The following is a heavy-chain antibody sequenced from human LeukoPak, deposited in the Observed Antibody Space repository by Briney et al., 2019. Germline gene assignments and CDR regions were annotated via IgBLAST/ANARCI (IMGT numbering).Heavy chain of an antibody. CDR2: INPNSGGT. CDR3: AREGVRGVIRFGY. V-gene: IGHV1-2*06. J-gene: IGHJ4*02. CDR1: GYTLTNHY. Sequence: ASVKVSCKASGYTLTNHYMHWVRQAPGQGLEWMGRINPNSGGTNYAQKFQGRVTMTRDTSISTAYMELSRLRSDDTAVYYCAREGVRGVIRFGYWGQGTLVTVSS. D-gene: IGHD3-10*01.